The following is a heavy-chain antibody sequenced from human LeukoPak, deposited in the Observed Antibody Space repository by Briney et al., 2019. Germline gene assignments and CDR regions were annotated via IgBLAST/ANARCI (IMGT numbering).Heavy chain of an antibody. Sequence: PWETLTLTCSVSGGSVSNYYWSWIRQPPGKGLEWIGYVYYTGSTNYNPSLKSRVTMFEDKSKNQFSLRLYSVTVADTAVYYCARHFAYSSSSYFDYWGQGRLVTVSS. CDR2: VYYTGST. V-gene: IGHV4-59*08. CDR1: GGSVSNYY. J-gene: IGHJ4*02. D-gene: IGHD6-6*01. CDR3: ARHFAYSSSSYFDY.